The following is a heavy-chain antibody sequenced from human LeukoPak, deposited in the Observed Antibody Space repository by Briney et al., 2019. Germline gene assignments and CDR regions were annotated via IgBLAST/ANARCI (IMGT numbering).Heavy chain of an antibody. Sequence: GGSLRLSCAASGFSFSNAWMSWVRQAPGKGLEWVGRIKSEADGGTTDYAAPGKGIFTISRDDSKNTLYLQMNSLRAEDTAVYYCAKVRLGYCSGGSCSRGGTPMDVGGKGTTVTISS. CDR2: IKSEADGGTT. J-gene: IGHJ6*03. CDR1: GFSFSNAW. V-gene: IGHV3-15*01. CDR3: AKVRLGYCSGGSCSRGGTPMDV. D-gene: IGHD2-15*01.